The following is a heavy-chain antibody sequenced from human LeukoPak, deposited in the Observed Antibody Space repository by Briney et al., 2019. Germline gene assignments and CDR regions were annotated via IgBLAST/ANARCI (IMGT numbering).Heavy chain of an antibody. D-gene: IGHD2-15*01. CDR1: GYTFTSYG. J-gene: IGHJ6*02. V-gene: IGHV1-18*01. CDR3: ATYCTGGSCNSEDYYYGMDV. Sequence: ASVKVSCKTSGYTFTSYGISWVRQAPGQGLEWMGWISTYNGNTNYAQKVQGRVTMTTDTSTRTVYMELRSLRSDDTAVYYCATYCTGGSCNSEDYYYGMDVWGQGTTVIVSS. CDR2: ISTYNGNT.